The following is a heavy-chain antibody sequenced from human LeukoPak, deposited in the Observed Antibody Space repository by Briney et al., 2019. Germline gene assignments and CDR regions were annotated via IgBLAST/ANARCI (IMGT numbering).Heavy chain of an antibody. CDR2: ISSSSSTI. J-gene: IGHJ4*02. CDR1: GFTFSSYE. D-gene: IGHD3-9*01. V-gene: IGHV3-48*03. CDR3: ASFDQYYDILTGFTSL. Sequence: GGSLRLSCAASGFTFSSYEMNWVRQAPGKGLEWVSYISSSSSTIYYADSVKGRFTISRDNAKNSLYLQMNSLRAEDTAVYYCASFDQYYDILTGFTSLWGQGTLVTVSS.